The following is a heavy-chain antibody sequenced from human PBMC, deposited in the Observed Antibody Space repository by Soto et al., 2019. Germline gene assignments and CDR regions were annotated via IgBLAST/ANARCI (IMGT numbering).Heavy chain of an antibody. CDR2: TFYRSKWYN. CDR3: AREVPYSSSSPFDY. CDR1: GDSVSSNSAA. Sequence: SPTLSLPCAISGDSVSSNSAAWNWIRQSPSRGLEWLGRTFYRSKWYNEYAVSVKSRITINPDTSKTQVSLQLNSVTPDDTAVYYCAREVPYSSSSPFDYWGRGTLVTVSS. J-gene: IGHJ4*02. D-gene: IGHD6-6*01. V-gene: IGHV6-1*01.